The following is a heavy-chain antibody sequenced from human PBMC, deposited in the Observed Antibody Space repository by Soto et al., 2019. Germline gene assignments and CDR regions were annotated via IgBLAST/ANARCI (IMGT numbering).Heavy chain of an antibody. V-gene: IGHV1-69*12. Sequence: QVQLVQSGAEVKKYGSSVKVSCKASGGTFSRYAISWVRQAPGQGLEWMGGITPMFGTANYAQKFQGRVKINGEQSKGTAHMELRSLGSDDNGGYYRAPTLGLAVAGAGRFDLWGRGTLVTVSS. CDR3: APTLGLAVAGAGRFDL. CDR2: ITPMFGTA. D-gene: IGHD6-19*01. J-gene: IGHJ2*01. CDR1: GGTFSRYA.